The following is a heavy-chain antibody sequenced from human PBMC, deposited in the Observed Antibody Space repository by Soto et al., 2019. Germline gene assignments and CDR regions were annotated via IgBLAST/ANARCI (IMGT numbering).Heavy chain of an antibody. J-gene: IGHJ4*02. CDR1: GFTFSSYG. V-gene: IGHV3-33*01. Sequence: PGGSLRLSCASSGFTFSSYGMHWVRQAPGKGLEWVAVIWFDGSNKFYADSVKGRFTISRDNSKNTVSLQMNSLRDEDSAAYYCGTPGPYWGQGTLGTVSA. CDR2: IWFDGSNK. CDR3: GTPGPY.